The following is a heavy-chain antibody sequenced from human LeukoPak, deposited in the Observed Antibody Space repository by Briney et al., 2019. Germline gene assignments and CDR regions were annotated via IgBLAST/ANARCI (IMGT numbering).Heavy chain of an antibody. CDR2: IYTNGNT. Sequence: PSETLSLTCTASGDSIRSYYWSWIRQAAGKGLEWIGRIYTNGNTNYNPSLKSRLTMSADASRNQFSLTLSSLTAADTAVYYCASVRTYGSDAFDIWGQGTMVTVSS. V-gene: IGHV4-4*07. D-gene: IGHD2-8*01. CDR3: ASVRTYGSDAFDI. J-gene: IGHJ3*02. CDR1: GDSIRSYY.